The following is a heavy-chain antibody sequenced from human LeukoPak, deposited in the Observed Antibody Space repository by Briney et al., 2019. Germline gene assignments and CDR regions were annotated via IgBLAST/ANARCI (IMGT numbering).Heavy chain of an antibody. V-gene: IGHV3-7*04. J-gene: IGHJ4*02. D-gene: IGHD1-1*01. Sequence: GGSLRLSCAVSGFTFSNFWMSWVRQAPGRGLEWVANIHPEGNEKYHVESVKGRFTISRDNTKDLLFLQMNGLRVEDTAVYYCARGDDLSGDHWGQGTLVTVSS. CDR3: ARGDDLSGDH. CDR2: IHPEGNEK. CDR1: GFTFSNFW.